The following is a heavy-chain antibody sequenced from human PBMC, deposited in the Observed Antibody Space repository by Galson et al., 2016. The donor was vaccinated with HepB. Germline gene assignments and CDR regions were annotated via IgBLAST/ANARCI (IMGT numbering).Heavy chain of an antibody. D-gene: IGHD2-2*01. CDR3: TRDSSLDY. CDR1: GFTFSSHS. CDR2: ISSSRSTI. J-gene: IGHJ4*02. V-gene: IGHV3-48*02. Sequence: SLRLSCAASGFTFSSHSMNWVRQAPGKGLEWVSYISSSRSTIYYADSVKGRFTTSRDNAVNSLYLQMNSLRDEDTAVYYCTRDSSLDYWGQGTLVTVSS.